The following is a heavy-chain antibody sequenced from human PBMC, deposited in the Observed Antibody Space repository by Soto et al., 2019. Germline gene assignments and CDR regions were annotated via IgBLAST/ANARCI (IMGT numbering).Heavy chain of an antibody. CDR2: IIPIFGTA. D-gene: IGHD2-21*02. CDR3: ARNSVVTATGGWFDP. V-gene: IGHV1-69*13. J-gene: IGHJ5*02. CDR1: GDTFSSYA. Sequence: ASLKVSCKASGDTFSSYAISWVRQAPGQGLEWMGGIIPIFGTANYAQKFQGRVTITADESTSTAYMELSSLRSEDTAVYYCARNSVVTATGGWFDPWGQGTLVTVYS.